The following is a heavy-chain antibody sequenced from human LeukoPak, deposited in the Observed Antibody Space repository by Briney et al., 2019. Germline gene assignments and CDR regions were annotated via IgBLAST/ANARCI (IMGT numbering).Heavy chain of an antibody. CDR2: ISAGDDST. D-gene: IGHD6-13*01. CDR3: AKTTATANPFDY. V-gene: IGHV3-23*01. J-gene: IGHJ4*02. CDR1: GFTFNSYA. Sequence: GGSLRLSCAASGFTFNSYAMGWVRQAPGKGLECVSTISAGDDSTYYADSVKGRFTISRDISKNTLYLQMNSLRAEDTAVYYCAKTTATANPFDYWGQGTLVTVSS.